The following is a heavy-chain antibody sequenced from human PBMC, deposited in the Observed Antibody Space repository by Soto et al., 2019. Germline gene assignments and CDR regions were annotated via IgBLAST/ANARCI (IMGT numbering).Heavy chain of an antibody. V-gene: IGHV4-31*03. CDR1: GGSISSGGYY. CDR2: IYYSGST. J-gene: IGHJ6*02. Sequence: SETLSLTCTVSGGSISSGGYYWSWIRQHPGKGLEWIGYIYYSGSTYYNPSLKSRVTISVDTSKNQFSLKLSSVTAADTAVYYCARDSLGASMVRGGIELDYYGMDVWGQGTTVTVSS. D-gene: IGHD3-10*01. CDR3: ARDSLGASMVRGGIELDYYGMDV.